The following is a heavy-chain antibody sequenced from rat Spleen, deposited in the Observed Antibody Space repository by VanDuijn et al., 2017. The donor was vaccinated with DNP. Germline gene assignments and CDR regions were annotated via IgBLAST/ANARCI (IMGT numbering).Heavy chain of an antibody. Sequence: EVQLVESDGGLVQPGRSLKLSCAASGFTFSDYYMAWVRQAPTKGLEWVASISYDGGSTYYPDSVKGRFTISRDNAKSTLYLQMNSLRSEDTALYYCTVPIEAAISPFAYWGQGTLVTVSS. J-gene: IGHJ3*01. V-gene: IGHV5-20*01. CDR2: ISYDGGST. CDR3: TVPIEAAISPFAY. D-gene: IGHD1-2*01. CDR1: GFTFSDYY.